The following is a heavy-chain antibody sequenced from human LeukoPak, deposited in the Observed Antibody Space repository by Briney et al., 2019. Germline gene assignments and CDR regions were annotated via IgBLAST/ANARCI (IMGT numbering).Heavy chain of an antibody. CDR2: INAGNGNT. CDR3: ARDSAWEWLPDYYFDS. CDR1: GYTFTSYA. D-gene: IGHD5-24*01. J-gene: IGHJ4*02. Sequence: ASVKVSCKASGYTFTSYAMHWVRQAPGQRLEWMGWINAGNGNTKYSQKFQGRVTITRDTSASTAYMELSSLRSEDTAVYYCARDSAWEWLPDYYFDSWGQGTLVTVSS. V-gene: IGHV1-3*01.